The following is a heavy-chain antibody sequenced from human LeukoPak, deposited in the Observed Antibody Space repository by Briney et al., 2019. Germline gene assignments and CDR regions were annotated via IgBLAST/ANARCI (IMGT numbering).Heavy chain of an antibody. D-gene: IGHD5-12*01. J-gene: IGHJ5*02. CDR2: INTNTGNP. Sequence: ASVKVSCKASGYTFTSYGISWVRQAPGQGLEWMGWINTNTGNPTYAQGFTGRFVFSLDTSVSTAYLQISSLKAEDTAVYYCAREDSGYEEYNWFDPWGQGTLVTVSS. CDR1: GYTFTSYG. V-gene: IGHV7-4-1*02. CDR3: AREDSGYEEYNWFDP.